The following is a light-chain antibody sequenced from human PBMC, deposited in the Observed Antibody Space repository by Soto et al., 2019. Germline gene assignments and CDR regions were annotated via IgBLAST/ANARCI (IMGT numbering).Light chain of an antibody. V-gene: IGKV3-15*01. J-gene: IGKJ1*01. CDR2: GAS. CDR1: QSFRGL. CDR3: QQYNGWPWT. Sequence: EVVLTQSPVTPSLSPGERATLSCRASQSFRGLLAWYQQKPGQAPRLLMYGASTRATDIPARFSGSGSGTEFTLTITGLQSEDFAVYYCQQYNGWPWTFGLGTKVDIK.